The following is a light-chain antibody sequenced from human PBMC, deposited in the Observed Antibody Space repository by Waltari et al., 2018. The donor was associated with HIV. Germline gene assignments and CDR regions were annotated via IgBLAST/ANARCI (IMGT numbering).Light chain of an antibody. CDR2: YDS. J-gene: IGLJ2*01. Sequence: YVLTQPPSVSVAQGKTATITCEGHRLCTKSVTWYQQKSGQAPQLIIYYDSDRPSGIPERFSGSNSGSAATLTISRVEDGDEADYYCEVWDETRNRVVFGGGTKLFAL. CDR1: RLCTKS. CDR3: EVWDETRNRVV. V-gene: IGLV3-21*04.